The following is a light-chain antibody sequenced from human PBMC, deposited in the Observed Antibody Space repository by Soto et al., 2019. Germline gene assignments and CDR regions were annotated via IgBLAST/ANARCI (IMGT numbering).Light chain of an antibody. CDR2: GAS. CDR1: QSVSNSY. Sequence: EIVLTQSPGTLSLSPGERATLSCRASQSVSNSYLAWYQQKPGQAPSLLLYGASSRATGIPDRFSGSGSGTDFTLTISSLEPEDFAVYYCQQYGSSLGTFGQGTKLEIK. CDR3: QQYGSSLGT. J-gene: IGKJ2*01. V-gene: IGKV3-20*01.